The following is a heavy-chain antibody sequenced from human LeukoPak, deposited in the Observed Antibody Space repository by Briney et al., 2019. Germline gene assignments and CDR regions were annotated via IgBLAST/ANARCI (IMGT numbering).Heavy chain of an antibody. CDR1: GFSFTSYG. CDR2: IWYDGTNK. Sequence: GGSLRLSCAASGFSFTSYGMHWVRQAPGKGLEWVAVIWYDGTNKYYADSVKGRFTISRDTSNNMLYLQMNSLRAEDTAVYYCARVSESGNSDYWGQGTLVTVSS. D-gene: IGHD4-23*01. V-gene: IGHV3-33*01. J-gene: IGHJ4*02. CDR3: ARVSESGNSDY.